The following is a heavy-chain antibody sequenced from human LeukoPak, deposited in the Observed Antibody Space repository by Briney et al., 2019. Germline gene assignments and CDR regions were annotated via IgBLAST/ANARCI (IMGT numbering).Heavy chain of an antibody. CDR2: IYPRDSDA. D-gene: IGHD6-19*01. J-gene: IGHJ4*02. CDR3: ARQYYSSGSFDY. CDR1: GYSLITSG. V-gene: IGHV5-51*01. Sequence: GESLKISCQASGYSLITSGIGWVRQMPGKGLEWMGVIYPRDSDARYSPSFQGQVTISVDKSINTAYLQWSSLKASDTAIYYCARQYYSSGSFDYWGQGTLVTVAS.